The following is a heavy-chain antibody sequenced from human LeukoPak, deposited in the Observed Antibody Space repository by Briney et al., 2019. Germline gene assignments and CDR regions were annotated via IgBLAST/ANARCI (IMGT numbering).Heavy chain of an antibody. Sequence: ASVKVSCKASGYTFDSYGISWVRQAPGQGLEWMGWISAYNGNTNYAQNLQDRLTMTTDTSASTAYMELRSLRSDDSAVYYCARDLLKCQLLTNAFDIWGQGTMVTVSS. D-gene: IGHD2-2*01. V-gene: IGHV1-18*01. J-gene: IGHJ3*02. CDR1: GYTFDSYG. CDR2: ISAYNGNT. CDR3: ARDLLKCQLLTNAFDI.